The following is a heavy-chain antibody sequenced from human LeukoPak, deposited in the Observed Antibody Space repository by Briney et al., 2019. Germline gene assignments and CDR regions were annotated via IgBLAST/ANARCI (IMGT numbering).Heavy chain of an antibody. Sequence: PGESLRLSCAASGFTFSTYAMSWVRQAPGKGLEWVSSISGSGGSTYYADSVKGRFTISRDNYKHTLYLQMNSLSAEDTGVYYCAKEGGYGRYPDYWGQGTLVTVSS. CDR3: AKEGGYGRYPDY. D-gene: IGHD5-18*01. J-gene: IGHJ4*02. CDR1: GFTFSTYA. V-gene: IGHV3-23*01. CDR2: ISGSGGST.